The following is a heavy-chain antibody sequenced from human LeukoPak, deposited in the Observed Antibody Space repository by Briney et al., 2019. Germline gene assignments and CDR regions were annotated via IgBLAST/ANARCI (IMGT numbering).Heavy chain of an antibody. CDR1: GFTFSSYA. CDR3: ARGAYYYDSSGYYTY. J-gene: IGHJ4*02. D-gene: IGHD3-22*01. V-gene: IGHV3-30-3*01. CDR2: ISYDGSNK. Sequence: GGSLRLSCAASGFTFSSYAMHWVRQAPGKGLEWVAVISYDGSNKYYADSVKGRFTISRDNSKNTLYLKMNSLRAEDTAVYYCARGAYYYDSSGYYTYWGQGTLVPVSS.